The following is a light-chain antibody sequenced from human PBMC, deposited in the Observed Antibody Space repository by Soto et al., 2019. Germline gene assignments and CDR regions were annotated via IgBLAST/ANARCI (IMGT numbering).Light chain of an antibody. CDR1: QSVSRH. CDR2: DAS. V-gene: IGKV3-11*01. J-gene: IGKJ4*01. CDR3: QQRNNWPPVT. Sequence: EIVLTQSPATLSLSPGERATLSCRASQSVSRHLAWYQQKPGQAPRLLIYDASNRATGIPDRFSGSGSGTDFTLTISSLEPEDFAVYYCQQRNNWPPVTFGGGTKVDIK.